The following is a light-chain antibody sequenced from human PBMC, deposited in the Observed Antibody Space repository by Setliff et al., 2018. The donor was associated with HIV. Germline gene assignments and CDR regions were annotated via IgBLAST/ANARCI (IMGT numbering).Light chain of an antibody. V-gene: IGLV2-8*01. Sequence: QSALTQPPSASGSPGQSVTISCTGTSSDVGAYYSVSWYQQHPGKTPKLIIYEVSKRPSGVTDRFSGSESGNTASLTVSGLQTEDEADYYCSSYAGSNNYVFGTGTKGTV. CDR2: EVS. J-gene: IGLJ1*01. CDR3: SSYAGSNNYV. CDR1: SSDVGAYYS.